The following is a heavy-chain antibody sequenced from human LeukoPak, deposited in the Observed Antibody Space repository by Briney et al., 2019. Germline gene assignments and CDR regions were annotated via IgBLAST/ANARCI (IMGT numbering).Heavy chain of an antibody. CDR1: GGSISSYY. Sequence: PSETLSLTCTVSGGSISSYYWSWIRQPPGKGLEWIGYIYYSGSTNYNPSLKSRVTISVDTSKNQFSLKLSSVTAADTAVYYCATYGSGSYFLDYWGQGTLVTVSS. V-gene: IGHV4-59*08. J-gene: IGHJ4*02. D-gene: IGHD3-10*01. CDR2: IYYSGST. CDR3: ATYGSGSYFLDY.